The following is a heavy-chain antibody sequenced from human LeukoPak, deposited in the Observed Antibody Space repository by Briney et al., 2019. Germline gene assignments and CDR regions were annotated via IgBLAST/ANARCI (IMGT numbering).Heavy chain of an antibody. CDR1: GFTFNSYA. V-gene: IGHV3-23*01. J-gene: IGHJ4*02. D-gene: IGHD3-22*01. Sequence: GGSLRLSCAGSGFTFNSYAMSWVRQAPGKGLEWVCGIRGSGSETFYADSVKGRFTISRDNSINTLYLQMNSLRVEDTALYYCARHDSSGYYSSGCFDYWGQGTLVTVSS. CDR2: IRGSGSET. CDR3: ARHDSSGYYSSGCFDY.